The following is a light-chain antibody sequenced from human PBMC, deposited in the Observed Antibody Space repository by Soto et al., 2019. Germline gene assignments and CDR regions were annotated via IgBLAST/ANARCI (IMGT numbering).Light chain of an antibody. Sequence: QSALTQPASVSGSPGQSIAISCTGTSSNVGGYNSVSWYQQHPGKAPKLLIYEVTKRPSGVPDRFSGSKSGNTASLTVSGLQAEDEADYYCSSYAGSNNLYVVFGGGTKLTVL. CDR3: SSYAGSNNLYVV. CDR2: EVT. V-gene: IGLV2-8*01. J-gene: IGLJ2*01. CDR1: SSNVGGYNS.